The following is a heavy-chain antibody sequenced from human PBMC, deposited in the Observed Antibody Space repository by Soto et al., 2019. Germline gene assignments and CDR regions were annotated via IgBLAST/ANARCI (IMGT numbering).Heavy chain of an antibody. Sequence: GESLKISCKGSGYSFTSYWIGWVRQMPGKGLEWMGGIYPGDSDSRYSPSFQGQVTISADNSISTAYLQWCSLKSSDTAMYYCARLVRGSCPSYYYYGMDVWVQGPTVTVSS. CDR1: GYSFTSYW. D-gene: IGHD1-26*01. J-gene: IGHJ6*02. CDR2: IYPGDSDS. CDR3: ARLVRGSCPSYYYYGMDV. V-gene: IGHV5-51*01.